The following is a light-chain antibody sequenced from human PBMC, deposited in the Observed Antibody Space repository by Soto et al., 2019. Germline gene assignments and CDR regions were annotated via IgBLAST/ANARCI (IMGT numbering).Light chain of an antibody. J-gene: IGLJ1*01. CDR1: SSDVGGYNY. CDR3: SSFAGGNIYV. V-gene: IGLV2-8*01. Sequence: QSVLTHPPAASGSPGQSFTISFTGTSSDVGGYNYVSWHQQPPGKAPKLIIYDVTKRPSGVPDRFSGSKSGYTASLTVSGLQAEDEADYYCSSFAGGNIYVFGTGTKATVL. CDR2: DVT.